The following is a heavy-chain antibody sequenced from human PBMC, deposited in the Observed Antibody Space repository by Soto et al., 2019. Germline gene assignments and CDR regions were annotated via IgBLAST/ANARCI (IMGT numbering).Heavy chain of an antibody. CDR3: AKVVAVSPARPYDM. CDR2: TTYDGSYK. D-gene: IGHD2-21*01. J-gene: IGHJ3*02. CDR1: GFAFSDYG. V-gene: IGHV3-30*18. Sequence: QVQLVESGGGVVQPGRSLRLSCAASGFAFSDYGMHWVRQAPGKGLEWVAVTTYDGSYKNYPDSVKGRFTISRDNSKNKLFLQMKSLRVEDTAVYYCAKVVAVSPARPYDMWGQGTMVTFSS.